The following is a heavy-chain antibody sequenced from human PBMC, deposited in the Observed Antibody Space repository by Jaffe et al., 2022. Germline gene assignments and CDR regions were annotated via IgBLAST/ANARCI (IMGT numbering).Heavy chain of an antibody. Sequence: EVQLVESGGGLVQPGGSLRLSCAASGFTVSSNYMSWVRQAPGKGLEWVSVIYSGGSTYYADSVKGRFTISRHNSKNTLYLQMNSLRAEDTAVYYCARGFLGTSRDQSWDYYYMDVWGKGTTVTVSS. CDR3: ARGFLGTSRDQSWDYYYMDV. CDR2: IYSGGST. J-gene: IGHJ6*03. V-gene: IGHV3-53*04. CDR1: GFTVSSNY. D-gene: IGHD1-26*01.